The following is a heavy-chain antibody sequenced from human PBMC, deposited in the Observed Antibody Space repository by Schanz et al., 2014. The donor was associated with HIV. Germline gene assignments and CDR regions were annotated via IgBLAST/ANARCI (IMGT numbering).Heavy chain of an antibody. V-gene: IGHV3-33*08. CDR3: TRGRFLERGGMDV. D-gene: IGHD3-3*01. J-gene: IGHJ6*02. CDR1: GFSFSDFA. Sequence: QGPLVESGGGVVQPGRSLRLSCAASGFSFSDFALHWVRQAPGRGLEWLAVIWFDGRNKYYGDSVKGRFMISRDNSNNTLYLQMNSLRAEDTAVYFCTRGRFLERGGMDVWGQGTAVTVSS. CDR2: IWFDGRNK.